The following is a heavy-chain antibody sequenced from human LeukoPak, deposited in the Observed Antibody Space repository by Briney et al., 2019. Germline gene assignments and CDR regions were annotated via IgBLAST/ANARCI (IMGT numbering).Heavy chain of an antibody. V-gene: IGHV1-18*04. CDR3: ARVWGDCSGGSCNDY. CDR2: ISAYNGNT. Sequence: GASVKVSCKASGYTFTGYYMHWVRQAPGQGLEWMGWISAYNGNTNYAQKLQGRVTMTTDTSTSTAYMELRSLRSDDTAVYYCARVWGDCSGGSCNDYWGQGTLVTVSS. CDR1: GYTFTGYY. D-gene: IGHD2-15*01. J-gene: IGHJ4*02.